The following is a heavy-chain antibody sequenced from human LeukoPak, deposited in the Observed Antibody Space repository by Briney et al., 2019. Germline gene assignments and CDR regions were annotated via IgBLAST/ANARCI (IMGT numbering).Heavy chain of an antibody. CDR3: AKVSIQYYDSSGFDY. J-gene: IGHJ4*02. CDR2: ISDSGGST. D-gene: IGHD3-22*01. V-gene: IGHV3-23*01. CDR1: GFTFSSYA. Sequence: GGSLRHSRAASGFTFSSYAMSWVRQAPGKGLEWGSAISDSGGSTYYADSVKGRFTISRDNSKNTLYLQMNSLRDEDTAVYYCAKVSIQYYDSSGFDYWGQGTLVTVSS.